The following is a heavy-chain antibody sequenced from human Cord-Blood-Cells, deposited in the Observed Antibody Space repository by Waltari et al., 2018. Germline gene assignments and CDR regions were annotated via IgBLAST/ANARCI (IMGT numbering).Heavy chain of an antibody. CDR1: GGSISSSSYS. Sequence: QLQLQESGPGLVKPSETLSLTCSVSGGSISSSSYSGGWIRQPPGKGLEWIGSIYYSGSTYYNPPLKSRVTISVDTSKNQFSLKLSSVTAADTAVYYCARYGRFDYWGQGTLVTVSS. J-gene: IGHJ4*02. CDR3: ARYGRFDY. D-gene: IGHD1-26*01. CDR2: IYYSGST. V-gene: IGHV4-39*01.